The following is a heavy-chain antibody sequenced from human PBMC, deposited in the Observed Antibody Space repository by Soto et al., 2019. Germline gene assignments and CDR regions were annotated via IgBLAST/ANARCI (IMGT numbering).Heavy chain of an antibody. CDR1: GFTFSSYA. J-gene: IGHJ4*02. V-gene: IGHV3-30-3*01. CDR3: ARDPSAAAPDY. D-gene: IGHD6-13*01. Sequence: GGSLRLSCAASGFTFSSYAMHWVRQAPGKGLEWVAVISYDGSNKYYADSVKGRFTISRDNSKNTLYLQMNSLRAEDTAVYYCARDPSAAAPDYWGQGTLVTAPQ. CDR2: ISYDGSNK.